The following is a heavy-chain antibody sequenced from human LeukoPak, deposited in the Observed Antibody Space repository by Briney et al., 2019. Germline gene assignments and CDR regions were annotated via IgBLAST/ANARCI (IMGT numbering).Heavy chain of an antibody. D-gene: IGHD7-27*01. V-gene: IGHV3-21*01. Sequence: GGSLRLSCAASGFTFSSYSMNWVRQAPGKGLEWVSSISSSSSYIYYADSVKGRFTISRDNAKNSLYLQMNSLRAEDTAVYYCANWGMNGAYYFDYWGQGTLVTVSS. J-gene: IGHJ4*02. CDR2: ISSSSSYI. CDR1: GFTFSSYS. CDR3: ANWGMNGAYYFDY.